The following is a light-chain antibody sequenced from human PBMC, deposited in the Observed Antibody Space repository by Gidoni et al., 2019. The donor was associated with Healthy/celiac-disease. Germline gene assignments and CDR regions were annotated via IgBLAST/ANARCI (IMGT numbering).Light chain of an antibody. CDR3: QAWDSSPYVV. CDR1: KLGDKY. Sequence: SYELTQPPSVSVYPGQTASITCSGDKLGDKYACWYQQKPGQSPVLVIYQDSKRPSGIPERLSGSNSGNTATLTISGTQAMDEADYYCQAWDSSPYVVFGGGTKLTVL. V-gene: IGLV3-1*01. CDR2: QDS. J-gene: IGLJ2*01.